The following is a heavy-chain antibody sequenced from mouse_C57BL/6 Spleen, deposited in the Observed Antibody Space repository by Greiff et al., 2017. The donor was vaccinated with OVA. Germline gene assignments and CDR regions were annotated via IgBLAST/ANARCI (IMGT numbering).Heavy chain of an antibody. J-gene: IGHJ4*01. D-gene: IGHD2-1*01. CDR1: GYTFTDYY. Sequence: VQLQQSGPELVKPGASVKISCKASGYTFTDYYMNWVKQSHGKSLEWIGDINPNNGGTSYNQKFKGKATLTVDKSSSTAYMELRSLTSEDSAVYYCASYGNFHYYAMDYWGQGTSVTVSS. CDR2: INPNNGGT. V-gene: IGHV1-26*01. CDR3: ASYGNFHYYAMDY.